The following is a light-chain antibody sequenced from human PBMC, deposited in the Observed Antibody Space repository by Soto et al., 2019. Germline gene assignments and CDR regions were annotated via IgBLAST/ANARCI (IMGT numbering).Light chain of an antibody. CDR3: QQYNSYQYS. J-gene: IGKJ2*03. CDR2: KAS. CDR1: QTINTW. Sequence: DIQMTQSPSTLSASVGDRVTITCRASQTINTWLAWYQQRPGRAPKLLIYKASSLESGVPSRFSGSGSETEFTLTISSLQPDDFASYYCQQYNSYQYSFGQGTKLEI. V-gene: IGKV1-5*03.